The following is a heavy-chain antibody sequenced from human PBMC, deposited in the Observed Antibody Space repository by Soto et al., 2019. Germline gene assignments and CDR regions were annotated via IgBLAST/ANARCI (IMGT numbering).Heavy chain of an antibody. CDR3: ARDSDPEDYIGVEV. D-gene: IGHD3-10*01. J-gene: IGHJ6*02. V-gene: IGHV1-69*13. Sequence: GASVKVSCKVFGDTFSSYAISWVRQAPGQGLEWMGGIIPIFGTPNYAQMLRGRVTITADESTSTAYMELSSLRSEDTAVYYCARDSDPEDYIGVEVWGQGTTVTVSS. CDR1: GDTFSSYA. CDR2: IIPIFGTP.